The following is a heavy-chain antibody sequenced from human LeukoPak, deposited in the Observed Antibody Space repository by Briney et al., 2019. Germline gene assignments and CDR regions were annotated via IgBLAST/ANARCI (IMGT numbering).Heavy chain of an antibody. CDR1: GFTITNYW. Sequence: PGGSLRLSCVGSGFTITNYWMHWVRQAPGTGLVWVSRIHPDGSITTYADSVKGRFTISRDNAKNSLYLQMNSLRAEDTAVYYCARVQRGGRNFLRTQEGVYYFDYWGQGTLVTVSS. D-gene: IGHD3-10*01. J-gene: IGHJ4*02. CDR2: IHPDGSIT. CDR3: ARVQRGGRNFLRTQEGVYYFDY. V-gene: IGHV3-74*03.